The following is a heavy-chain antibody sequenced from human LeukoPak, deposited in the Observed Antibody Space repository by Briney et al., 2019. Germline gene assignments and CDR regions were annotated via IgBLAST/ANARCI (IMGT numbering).Heavy chain of an antibody. CDR1: GYTFISYG. CDR2: ISAYNGNT. V-gene: IGHV1-18*01. D-gene: IGHD3-16*01. J-gene: IGHJ5*02. Sequence: ASVKVSCKTSGYTFISYGINWVRQAPGQGLEWMGWISAYNGNTNYAQKLQGRVTMTTETSTSTAYMELRSLRSDDTAVYYCARALGVPGGLNWFDPWGQETLVPVPS. CDR3: ARALGVPGGLNWFDP.